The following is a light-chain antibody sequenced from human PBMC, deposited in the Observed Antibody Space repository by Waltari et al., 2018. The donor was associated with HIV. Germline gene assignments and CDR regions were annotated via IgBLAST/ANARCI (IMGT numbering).Light chain of an antibody. J-gene: IGLJ3*02. CDR1: SYAVGYYNY. V-gene: IGLV2-14*03. Sequence: QSARTQPPSVSGSPGQSLLISCTGTSYAVGYYNYVSGYQQHPSKVPKLGIYYVTSRPSGVSNRFSGSKSGNTASLTISGLRADDEADYYCTSYVGSSTSWLFGGGTKLTV. CDR2: YVT. CDR3: TSYVGSSTSWL.